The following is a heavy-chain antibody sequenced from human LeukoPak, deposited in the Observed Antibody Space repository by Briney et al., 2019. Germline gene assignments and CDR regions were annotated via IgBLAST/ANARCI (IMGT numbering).Heavy chain of an antibody. V-gene: IGHV4-59*01. CDR1: GGSISSYY. D-gene: IGHD3-22*01. Sequence: SETLSLTCTVSGGSISSYYSSWIRQPPGKGLEWIGYIYYSGSTNYNPSLKSRVTISVDTSKNQFSLKLSSVTAADTAVYYCARVSDSSGYSSHIDYWGQGTLVTVSS. CDR2: IYYSGST. J-gene: IGHJ4*02. CDR3: ARVSDSSGYSSHIDY.